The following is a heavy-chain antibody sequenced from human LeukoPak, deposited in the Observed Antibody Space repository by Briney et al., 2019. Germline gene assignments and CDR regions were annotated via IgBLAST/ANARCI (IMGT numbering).Heavy chain of an antibody. CDR3: ARSIVGALGP. J-gene: IGHJ5*02. CDR1: GGSISSYY. D-gene: IGHD1-26*01. Sequence: SETLSLTCTVSGGSISSYYWGWIRQPPGKGLEWIGSIYYSGSTYYNPSLKSRVTISVDTSKNQFSLKLSSVTAADTAVYYCARSIVGALGPWGQGTLVTVSS. CDR2: IYYSGST. V-gene: IGHV4-39*01.